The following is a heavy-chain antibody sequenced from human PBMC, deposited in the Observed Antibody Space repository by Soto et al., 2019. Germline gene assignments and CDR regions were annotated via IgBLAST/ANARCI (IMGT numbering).Heavy chain of an antibody. V-gene: IGHV1-69*13. D-gene: IGHD3-22*01. CDR1: GGTFSSYA. CDR3: ARDGYYDSSGYYYRLFDV. CDR2: LIPIFGTA. J-gene: IGHJ4*01. Sequence: SVKVSCKASGGTFSSYAISWVRQAPGQGLEWMGGLIPIFGTANYAQKFQGRVTITADESTSKAYMQLSSQRSEDTAVYYCARDGYYDSSGYYYRLFDVWDHGTMVTVSS.